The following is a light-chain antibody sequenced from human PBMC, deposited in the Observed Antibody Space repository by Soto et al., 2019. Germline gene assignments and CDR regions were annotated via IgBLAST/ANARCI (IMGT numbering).Light chain of an antibody. V-gene: IGKV1-39*01. CDR2: AAS. CDR1: QSIISY. J-gene: IGKJ4*01. Sequence: DIQMTQSPSSLSASVGYRVTITCRASQSIISYLNWYQQKPGKAPKLLIYAASSLQSGVPSRFSGSGSGTDFTLTISSLQPEDFATYYCQQSYSTPLTFGGGTKVEIK. CDR3: QQSYSTPLT.